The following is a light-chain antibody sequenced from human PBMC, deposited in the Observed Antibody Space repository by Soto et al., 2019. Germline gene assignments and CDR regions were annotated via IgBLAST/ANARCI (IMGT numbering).Light chain of an antibody. CDR1: QSVSSN. Sequence: EIVMTHSPAALSVSPGERATLSCRASQSVSSNLAWYQQRPGQAPRLLIYGASTRATGIPARFSGSGSGTEFTLTISSLQSEDFAVYYCQHYNKWSPRWTFCQGANVDIK. V-gene: IGKV3-15*01. CDR2: GAS. CDR3: QHYNKWSPRWT. J-gene: IGKJ1*01.